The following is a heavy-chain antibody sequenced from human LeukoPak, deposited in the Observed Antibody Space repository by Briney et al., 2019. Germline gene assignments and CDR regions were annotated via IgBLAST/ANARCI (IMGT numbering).Heavy chain of an antibody. CDR3: ASNLVSADSSLWFGGGWTFDI. Sequence: PGGSLRLSCAASGFTFSDYYMSWIRQGPGKGLEWVSYISSGGSTIYYADSVKGRFTISRDNAKTSLYLQMNSLRAADTAVYYCASNLVSADSSLWFGGGWTFDIWGQGTMVTVSS. CDR1: GFTFSDYY. J-gene: IGHJ3*02. CDR2: ISSGGSTI. V-gene: IGHV3-11*01. D-gene: IGHD3-10*01.